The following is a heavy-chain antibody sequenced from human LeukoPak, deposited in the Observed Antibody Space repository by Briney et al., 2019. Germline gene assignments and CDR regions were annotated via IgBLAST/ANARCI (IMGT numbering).Heavy chain of an antibody. CDR1: GGSISSSSYY. CDR3: ARGIRTLKYSSGWYRGEFDY. Sequence: SETLSLTCTVSGGSISSSSYYWGWIRQPPGKGLEWIGRIYYSGSTYYNPSLKSRVTISVDTSKNQFSLKLSSVTAADTAVYYCARGIRTLKYSSGWYRGEFDYWGQGTLVTVSS. D-gene: IGHD6-19*01. J-gene: IGHJ4*02. CDR2: IYYSGST. V-gene: IGHV4-39*01.